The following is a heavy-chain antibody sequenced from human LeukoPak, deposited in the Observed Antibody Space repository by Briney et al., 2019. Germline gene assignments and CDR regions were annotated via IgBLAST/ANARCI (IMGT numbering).Heavy chain of an antibody. CDR2: ISGSGGST. D-gene: IGHD3-22*01. CDR1: GFTFSSYA. CDR3: AKSDYYDSSGYYMYYFDY. J-gene: IGHJ4*02. V-gene: IGHV3-23*01. Sequence: GGSLRLSCAASGFTFSSYAMSWVRQAPWKGLEWVSAISGSGGSTYYADSVKGRFTISRDNSKNTLYLQMNSLRAEDTAVYYCAKSDYYDSSGYYMYYFDYWGQGTLVTVSS.